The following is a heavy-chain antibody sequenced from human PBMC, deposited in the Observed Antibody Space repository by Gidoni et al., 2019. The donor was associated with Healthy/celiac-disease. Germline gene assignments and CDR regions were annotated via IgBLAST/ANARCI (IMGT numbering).Heavy chain of an antibody. D-gene: IGHD6-25*01. Sequence: FTISRDNSKNTLYLQMNSLRAEDTAVYYCARGGAPNQPFDYWGQGTLVTVSS. V-gene: IGHV3-30*01. CDR3: ARGGAPNQPFDY. J-gene: IGHJ4*02.